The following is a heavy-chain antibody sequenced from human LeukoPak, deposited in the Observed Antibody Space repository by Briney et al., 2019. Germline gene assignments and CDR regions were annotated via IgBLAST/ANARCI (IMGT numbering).Heavy chain of an antibody. V-gene: IGHV1-18*01. CDR2: ISAYNGYT. CDR3: ARPYTTSPGPLGY. Sequence: HVASVKVSCKASGYTFSSYGISWVRQAPGQGLEWMGWISAYNGYTNYAQKLQGRVTMTTDTSTSTVYMELRSLRSDDTAVYYCARPYTTSPGPLGYWGQGTLATVSS. CDR1: GYTFSSYG. J-gene: IGHJ4*02. D-gene: IGHD6-13*01.